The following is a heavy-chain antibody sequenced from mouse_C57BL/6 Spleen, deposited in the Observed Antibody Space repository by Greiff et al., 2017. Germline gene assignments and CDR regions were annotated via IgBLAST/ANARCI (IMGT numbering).Heavy chain of an antibody. CDR3: ASGDCGSSSYGYFDD. J-gene: IGHJ1*03. CDR2: IYPGDGDT. Sequence: QVQLQQSGPELVKPGASVKISCKASGYAFSSSWMNRVKQRPGKGLEWIGRIYPGDGDTNYNGKFKGKATLTADKSSSAAYMQLSHLTCENSAVYFCASGDCGSSSYGYFDDWGTGTTVTVSS. D-gene: IGHD1-1*01. V-gene: IGHV1-82*01. CDR1: GYAFSSSW.